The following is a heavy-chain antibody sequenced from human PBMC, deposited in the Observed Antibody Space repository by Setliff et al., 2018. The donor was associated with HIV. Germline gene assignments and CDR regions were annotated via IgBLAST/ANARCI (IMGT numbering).Heavy chain of an antibody. CDR3: ARWRWQQSEFDC. CDR2: ISSTGYTI. Sequence: TGGSLRLSCAASGFTFSSYSMNWVRQAPGKGPEWVSCISSTGYTIYYADSVKGRFTISRDNAKNSLYLQMNSLRVEDTAVYYCARWRWQQSEFDCWGQGTLVTVSS. J-gene: IGHJ4*02. CDR1: GFTFSSYS. D-gene: IGHD3-3*01. V-gene: IGHV3-48*03.